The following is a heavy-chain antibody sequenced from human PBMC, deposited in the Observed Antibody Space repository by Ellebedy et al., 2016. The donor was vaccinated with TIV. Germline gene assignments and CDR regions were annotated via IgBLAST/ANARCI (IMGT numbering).Heavy chain of an antibody. J-gene: IGHJ6*02. CDR3: ARGLSPLDYYYGMDV. CDR2: MNPNSGNT. CDR1: GYTFTSYD. D-gene: IGHD3-3*02. V-gene: IGHV1-8*01. Sequence: AASVKVSCKASGYTFTSYDINWVRQATGQGLEWMGWMNPNSGNTGYAQTLQGRVTMTRNTSISTAYMELSSLRAEDTAVYYGARGLSPLDYYYGMDVWGQGTTVTVSS.